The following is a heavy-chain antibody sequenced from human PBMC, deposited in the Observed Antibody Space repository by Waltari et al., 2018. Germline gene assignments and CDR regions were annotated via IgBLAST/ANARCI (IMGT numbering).Heavy chain of an antibody. CDR3: ARDKGEVAGMDY. CDR2: SSPYNLST. Sequence: QVQLVQSGVEMRRPGASVKVSCKASGYGITTYGVSWVRQAPGQGLEWMGWSSPYNLSTNYAQKFQLRVTMTTDTSANTAYMELGSLTADDTAVYYCARDKGEVAGMDYWGQGTLVTVSS. J-gene: IGHJ4*02. V-gene: IGHV1-18*04. CDR1: GYGITTYG. D-gene: IGHD6-19*01.